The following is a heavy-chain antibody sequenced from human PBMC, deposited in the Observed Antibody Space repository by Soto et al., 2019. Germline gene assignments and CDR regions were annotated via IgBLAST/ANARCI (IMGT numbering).Heavy chain of an antibody. D-gene: IGHD2-21*02. Sequence: PSETLSLTCTVSGGSISSYYWSWIRQPPGKGLEWIGYIYYSGSTNYNPSLKSRVTISVDTSKNQFSVKLSSVTAADTAVYYCARSFAKGLFNWFDPWGHGTLVTVSS. CDR2: IYYSGST. CDR1: GGSISSYY. CDR3: ARSFAKGLFNWFDP. J-gene: IGHJ5*02. V-gene: IGHV4-59*01.